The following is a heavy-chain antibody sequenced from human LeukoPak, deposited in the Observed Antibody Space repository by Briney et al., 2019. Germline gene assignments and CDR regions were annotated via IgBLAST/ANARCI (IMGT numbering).Heavy chain of an antibody. CDR2: INPNSGGT. CDR3: ARDRKQQLSSYYFDY. J-gene: IGHJ4*02. CDR1: GYTFTGSY. D-gene: IGHD6-13*01. Sequence: ASVKVSCKASGYTFTGSYMHWVRQAPGQGLEWMGWINPNSGGTNYAQKFQGRVTMTRDTSISTAYMELSRLRSDDTAVYYCARDRKQQLSSYYFDYWGQGTLVTVSS. V-gene: IGHV1-2*02.